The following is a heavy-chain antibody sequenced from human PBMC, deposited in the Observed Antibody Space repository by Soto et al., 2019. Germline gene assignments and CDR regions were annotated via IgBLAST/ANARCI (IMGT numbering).Heavy chain of an antibody. CDR1: GYTFTSYG. D-gene: IGHD6-19*01. V-gene: IGHV1-18*01. J-gene: IGHJ4*02. Sequence: QVQLVQSGAEVKKPGASVKVSCKASGYTFTSYGISWVRQAPGQGLEWMGWISAYNGNTNYAQKLQGRGTMTTDPSTSTGYMELRSLGSDGTAVYYCAGDLGSGWYSGEGYWGQGTLVTVSS. CDR3: AGDLGSGWYSGEGY. CDR2: ISAYNGNT.